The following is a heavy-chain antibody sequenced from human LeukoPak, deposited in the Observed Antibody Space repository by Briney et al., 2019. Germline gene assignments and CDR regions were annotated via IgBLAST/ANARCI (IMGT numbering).Heavy chain of an antibody. J-gene: IGHJ4*02. Sequence: SETLSLTCAVYGGSFGGYYWSWIRQPPGKGLEWIGEINHSGSTNYNPSLKSRVTISVDTSKNQFSLRLSSVTAADTAIYYCARAVSGRFDYWGQGTLVTVSS. D-gene: IGHD6-19*01. CDR1: GGSFGGYY. V-gene: IGHV4-34*01. CDR2: INHSGST. CDR3: ARAVSGRFDY.